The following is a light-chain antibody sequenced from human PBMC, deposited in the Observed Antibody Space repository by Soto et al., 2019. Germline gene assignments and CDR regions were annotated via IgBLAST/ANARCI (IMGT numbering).Light chain of an antibody. J-gene: IGKJ5*01. CDR1: PSVTNY. Sequence: EIVLTQSPATLSLSPGERANLACRASPSVTNYLAWYQQKPGQPPRLLIYGAFNRAAGIPARFSGSGSWTDFTLTISSLEPEDSAVYYCQQRNIWPPVTFGQGTRLEIK. CDR3: QQRNIWPPVT. CDR2: GAF. V-gene: IGKV3-11*01.